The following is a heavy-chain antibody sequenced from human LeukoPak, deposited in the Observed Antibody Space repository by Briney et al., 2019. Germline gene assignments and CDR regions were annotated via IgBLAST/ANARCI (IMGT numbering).Heavy chain of an antibody. CDR1: GGSISSGGYS. CDR3: ARGPATYDYVWGSYRSTSTTFDY. Sequence: SETLSLTCAVSGGSISSGGYSWSWIRQPPGKGLEWIGYIYHSGSTYYNPSLKSRVTISVDRSKNQFSLKLSSVTAADTAVYYCARGPATYDYVWGSYRSTSTTFDYWGQGTLVTVSS. CDR2: IYHSGST. J-gene: IGHJ4*02. V-gene: IGHV4-30-2*01. D-gene: IGHD3-16*02.